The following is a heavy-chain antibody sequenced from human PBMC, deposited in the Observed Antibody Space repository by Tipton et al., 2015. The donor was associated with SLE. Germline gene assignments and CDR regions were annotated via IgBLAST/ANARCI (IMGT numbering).Heavy chain of an antibody. CDR2: FYHSGRS. CDR1: GGSVSSRAYS. CDR3: ARRRDYDFWSGNQYYFDY. Sequence: LRLSCTLFGGSVSSRAYSWGWIRQSPGEGLEWIGSFYHSGRSKYNPFLNGRVTISVDTTKNQVSLRLSSVTAADTAVYYCARRRDYDFWSGNQYYFDYWGQGALVSVSS. J-gene: IGHJ4*02. D-gene: IGHD3-3*01. V-gene: IGHV4-61*05.